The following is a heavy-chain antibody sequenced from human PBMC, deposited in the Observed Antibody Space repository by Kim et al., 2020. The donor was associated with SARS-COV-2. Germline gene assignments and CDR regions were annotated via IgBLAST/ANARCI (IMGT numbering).Heavy chain of an antibody. Sequence: SETLSLTCTVSGGSISSSSYYWGWIRQPPGKGLEWIGSIYYSGSTYYNPSLKSRVTISVDTSKNQFSLKLSSVTAADTAVYYCARHRGRSHFDYWGQGTLVTVSS. CDR2: IYYSGST. D-gene: IGHD1-26*01. V-gene: IGHV4-39*01. CDR1: GGSISSSSYY. CDR3: ARHRGRSHFDY. J-gene: IGHJ4*02.